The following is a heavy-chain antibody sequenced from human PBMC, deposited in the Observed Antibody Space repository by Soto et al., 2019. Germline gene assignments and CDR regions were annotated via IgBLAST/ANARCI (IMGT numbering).Heavy chain of an antibody. Sequence: PSETLSLTCTVSGGSISSYYWSWIRQPPGKGLEWIGYIYYSGSTNYNPSLKSRVTISVDTSKNQFSLKLSSVTAADTAVYYCARSSLYYDFWSGYSGPTSVGYMDVWGKGTTVTVSS. CDR2: IYYSGST. CDR1: GGSISSYY. J-gene: IGHJ6*03. V-gene: IGHV4-59*08. D-gene: IGHD3-3*01. CDR3: ARSSLYYDFWSGYSGPTSVGYMDV.